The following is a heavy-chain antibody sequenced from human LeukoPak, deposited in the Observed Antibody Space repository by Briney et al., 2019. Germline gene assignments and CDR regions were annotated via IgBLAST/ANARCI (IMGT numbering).Heavy chain of an antibody. CDR2: ISYDGSNK. CDR1: GFTFSSYA. Sequence: GGSLRLSCAASGFTFSSYAMHWVRQAPGKGLEWVAVISYDGSNKYYADSVKGRFTISRDNSKNTLYLQMSSLRAEDTAAYYCARDCFPHGKAVAGYFDYWGQGTLVTVSS. D-gene: IGHD6-19*01. J-gene: IGHJ4*02. CDR3: ARDCFPHGKAVAGYFDY. V-gene: IGHV3-30-3*01.